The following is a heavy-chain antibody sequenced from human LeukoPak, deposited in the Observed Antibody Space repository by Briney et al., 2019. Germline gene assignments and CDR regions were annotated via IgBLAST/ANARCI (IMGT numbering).Heavy chain of an antibody. D-gene: IGHD1-1*01. Sequence: GGSLRLSCAASGFAFSGYSMHWVRQAPGKGLEWVALISYDGSKKYYADSVKGQFTISRDNSKDTLYLQINSLTVEDTAVYYCARVRESYNWNDSRLDAWGQGTLVTVSS. CDR2: ISYDGSKK. CDR3: ARVRESYNWNDSRLDA. J-gene: IGHJ5*02. V-gene: IGHV3-30*04. CDR1: GFAFSGYS.